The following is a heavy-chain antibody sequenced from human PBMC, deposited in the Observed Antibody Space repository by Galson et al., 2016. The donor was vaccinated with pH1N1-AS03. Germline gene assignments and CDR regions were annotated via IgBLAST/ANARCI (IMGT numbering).Heavy chain of an antibody. CDR3: ARGSGSPHWFDP. V-gene: IGHV3-23*01. J-gene: IGHJ5*02. CDR1: GFTFSSHA. D-gene: IGHD3-3*01. CDR2: ITGSGGTT. Sequence: SLRLSCAASGFTFSSHAMSWVRQAPGKGLEWVSTITGSGGTTYYPDSVKGRFTISRDNYKNTLSLQLNSLRAEDTAVYYCARGSGSPHWFDPWGQGTLVTVSS.